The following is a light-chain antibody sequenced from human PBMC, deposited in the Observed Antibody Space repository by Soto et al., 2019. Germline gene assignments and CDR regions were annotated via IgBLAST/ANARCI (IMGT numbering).Light chain of an antibody. Sequence: EIVLTQSPGTVSFSPVERATLSCRASQSGRDMYLAWYQQKPGQPPRLLIYGVSSRAYGIPDRFSGSGSGTDFTLTISRLEPEDFAVYYCQHYGYPQWTFGQGTKVDIK. CDR1: QSGRDMY. CDR2: GVS. CDR3: QHYGYPQWT. V-gene: IGKV3-20*01. J-gene: IGKJ1*01.